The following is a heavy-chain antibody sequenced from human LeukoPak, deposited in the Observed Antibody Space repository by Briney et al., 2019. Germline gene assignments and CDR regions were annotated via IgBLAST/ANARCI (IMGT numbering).Heavy chain of an antibody. CDR2: TYPRDSDT. CDR3: ARLGYCSSTSCSLQHYYYYMDV. D-gene: IGHD2-2*01. J-gene: IGHJ6*03. V-gene: IGHV5-51*01. CDR1: GYSFTSHW. Sequence: GESLKISCKGSGYSFTSHWIAWVRQMPGKGLEYMGITYPRDSDTRYSPAFQGRVTISADTSISTAYLHWSSLKASDTAMYYCARLGYCSSTSCSLQHYYYYMDVWGKGTTVTVSS.